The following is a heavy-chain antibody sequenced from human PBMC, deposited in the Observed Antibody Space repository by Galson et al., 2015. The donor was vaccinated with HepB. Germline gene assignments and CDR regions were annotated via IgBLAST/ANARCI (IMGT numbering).Heavy chain of an antibody. D-gene: IGHD3-22*01. CDR3: ARVRWEVVAGNDSSGYAKKPTHAFDI. CDR2: INPSGGST. CDR1: GYTFTSYY. J-gene: IGHJ3*02. Sequence: SVKVSCKASGYTFTSYYMHWVRQAPGQGLEWMGIINPSGGSTSYAQKFQGRVTMTRDTSTSTVYMELSSLRSEDTAVYYCARVRWEVVAGNDSSGYAKKPTHAFDIWGQGTMVTVSS. V-gene: IGHV1-46*01.